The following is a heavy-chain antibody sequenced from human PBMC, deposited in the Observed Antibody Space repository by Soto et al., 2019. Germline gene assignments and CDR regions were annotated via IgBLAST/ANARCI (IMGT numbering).Heavy chain of an antibody. D-gene: IGHD3-10*01. V-gene: IGHV5-51*01. CDR1: VYSFTTYW. CDR3: ARHGSSSTSNYYYYGMDV. CDR2: IYPGDSDT. J-gene: IGHJ6*02. Sequence: GSLQISCKTSVYSFTTYWICWVRQMPGRGLEWMGIIYPGDSDTRYSPSFQGQVTISADKSISTTYLQWSRLKASDTAMYYCARHGSSSTSNYYYYGMDVWGQGTTVTVSS.